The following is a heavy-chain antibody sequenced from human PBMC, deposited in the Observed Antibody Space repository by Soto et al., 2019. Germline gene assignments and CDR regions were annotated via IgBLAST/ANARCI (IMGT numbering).Heavy chain of an antibody. J-gene: IGHJ4*02. V-gene: IGHV1-69*13. CDR3: ARVLDSSGSPAFDY. D-gene: IGHD3-22*01. CDR1: GGTFSSYA. Sequence: VASVKVSCKASGGTFSSYAISWVRQAPGQGLEWMGGIIPIFGTANYAQKFQGRVTITADESTSTAYMELSSLRSEDTAVYYCARVLDSSGSPAFDYWGQGTLVTVSS. CDR2: IIPIFGTA.